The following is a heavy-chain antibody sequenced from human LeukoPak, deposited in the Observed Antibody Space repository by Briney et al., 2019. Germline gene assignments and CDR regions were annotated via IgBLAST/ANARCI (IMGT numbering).Heavy chain of an antibody. D-gene: IGHD3-9*01. Sequence: SETLSLTCTVSGDSFSSHYWTWIRQPPGKGLEWIGYIYDTGSTNYKPSLKSRVTISVDTSKNQLSLKLSSVTAADTAVYYCARGGGPYDILTMFDYWGQGTLVTVSS. CDR2: IYDTGST. CDR3: ARGGGPYDILTMFDY. CDR1: GDSFSSHY. V-gene: IGHV4-59*11. J-gene: IGHJ4*02.